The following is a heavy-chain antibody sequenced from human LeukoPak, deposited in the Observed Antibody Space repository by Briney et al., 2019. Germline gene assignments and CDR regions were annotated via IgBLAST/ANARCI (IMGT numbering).Heavy chain of an antibody. V-gene: IGHV5-51*01. CDR2: IFPIDSET. Sequence: GESLKISCKASGYSFSSDWIAWVRQMPGKGLEWTGIIFPIDSETTYSPSFQGQVTISADKSISTAYLQWSSLKASDTAMYYCTRGCSGGSCSRDAMDVWGQGTMVTVSS. CDR1: GYSFSSDW. CDR3: TRGCSGGSCSRDAMDV. D-gene: IGHD2-15*01. J-gene: IGHJ6*02.